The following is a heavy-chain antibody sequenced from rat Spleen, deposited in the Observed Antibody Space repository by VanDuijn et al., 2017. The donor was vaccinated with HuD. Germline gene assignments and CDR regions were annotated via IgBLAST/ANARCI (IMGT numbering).Heavy chain of an antibody. J-gene: IGHJ2*01. V-gene: IGHV5-31*01. CDR2: ITNIAGGT. D-gene: IGHD1-11*01. Sequence: EVQLVESGGGLVQPGRSLKLSCVASGFTLNDYWMTWIRQAPGKGLEWIASITNIAGGTYYADSVKGRFTISRDDAKSTLSLQMNSLRSEDTATYDCARGGNYDFDYWGQGVMVTVSS. CDR1: GFTLNDYW. CDR3: ARGGNYDFDY.